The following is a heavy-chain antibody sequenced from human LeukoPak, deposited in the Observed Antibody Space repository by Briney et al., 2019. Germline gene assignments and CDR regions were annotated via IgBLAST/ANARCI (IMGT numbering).Heavy chain of an antibody. Sequence: GXSVKVSCKASGYTFTSYDINWVRQATGQGLEWMGWMNPNSGNTGYAQKFQGRVTMTRNTSISTAYMELSSLRSEDTAVYYCARDSSGWYGLDYWGQGTLVTVSS. J-gene: IGHJ4*02. V-gene: IGHV1-8*01. CDR1: GYTFTSYD. D-gene: IGHD6-19*01. CDR2: MNPNSGNT. CDR3: ARDSSGWYGLDY.